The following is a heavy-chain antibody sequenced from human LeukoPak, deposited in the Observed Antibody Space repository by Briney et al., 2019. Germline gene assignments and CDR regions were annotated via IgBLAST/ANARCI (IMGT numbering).Heavy chain of an antibody. V-gene: IGHV3-30*18. CDR2: ISYDGSNK. D-gene: IGHD2-2*01. CDR3: AKVPAPAATYYYGMDV. Sequence: GRSLRLSCAASGFTFSSYGMQWVRQAPGKGLEWVAVISYDGSNKYYADSVKGRFTISRDNSKNTLYLQMNSLRAEDTAVYYCAKVPAPAATYYYGMDVWGQGTTVTVSS. CDR1: GFTFSSYG. J-gene: IGHJ6*02.